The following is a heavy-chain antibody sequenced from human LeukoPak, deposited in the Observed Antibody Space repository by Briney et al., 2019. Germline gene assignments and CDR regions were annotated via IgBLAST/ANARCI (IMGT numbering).Heavy chain of an antibody. CDR2: ISSSSSYI. CDR3: ARGGKWSPRDRFDP. CDR1: GFTFSSYS. V-gene: IGHV3-21*01. D-gene: IGHD2-8*01. J-gene: IGHJ5*02. Sequence: GGSLRLSCAASGFTFSSYSMNWVRQAPGKGLEWVSSISSSSSYIYYADSVKGRFTISRDNAKNSLYLQMNSLRAEDTAVYYGARGGKWSPRDRFDPWGQGTLVTVSS.